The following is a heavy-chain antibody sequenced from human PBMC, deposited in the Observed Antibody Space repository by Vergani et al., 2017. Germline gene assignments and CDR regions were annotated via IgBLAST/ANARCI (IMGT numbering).Heavy chain of an antibody. Sequence: QVQLQQWGAGLLKPSETLSLTCAVYGGSFSGYYWSWIRQPPGKGLEWIGEINHSGSTNYNPSLKSRVTVSVDTSKTQISLRLTSVTAEDTAVYFCARPHRWGTNHYALLHWGQGSLVIVSS. D-gene: IGHD3-16*02. CDR2: INHSGST. CDR3: ARPHRWGTNHYALLH. CDR1: GGSFSGYY. J-gene: IGHJ4*02. V-gene: IGHV4-34*01.